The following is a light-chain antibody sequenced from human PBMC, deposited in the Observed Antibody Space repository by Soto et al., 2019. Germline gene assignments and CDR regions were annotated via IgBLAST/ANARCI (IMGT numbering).Light chain of an antibody. CDR1: ITDIGTYYY. J-gene: IGLJ2*01. Sequence: QSALTQPPSASGSPGQSVTISCTGTITDIGTYYYVSWYQQHPGKAPKLIIYEVSERPSGVPDRFSGSKSGNTASLTVSGLQAGDEADYYCSSYAGTKTLVFGGGTKVNVL. CDR2: EVS. V-gene: IGLV2-8*01. CDR3: SSYAGTKTLV.